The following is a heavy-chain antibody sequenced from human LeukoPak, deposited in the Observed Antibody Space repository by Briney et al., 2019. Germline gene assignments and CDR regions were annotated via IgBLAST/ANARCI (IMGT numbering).Heavy chain of an antibody. D-gene: IGHD5-18*01. J-gene: IGHJ4*02. V-gene: IGHV1-2*06. CDR3: ARDVGSGYSYGFDY. CDR2: INPNSGGT. Sequence: ASVKVSCKASGYTFTGYYMHWVRQAPGQGLEWMGRINPNSGGTNYAQKFRGRVTMTRDTSISTAYMELSRLRSDDTAMYYCARDVGSGYSYGFDYWGQGTLVTVPS. CDR1: GYTFTGYY.